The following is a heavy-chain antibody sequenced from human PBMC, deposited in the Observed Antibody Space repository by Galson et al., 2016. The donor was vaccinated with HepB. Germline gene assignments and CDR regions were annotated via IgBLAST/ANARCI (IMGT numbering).Heavy chain of an antibody. Sequence: SLRLSCAASGFTFSHFWMAWVRQAPGKGLEWVALIKNDGSEGYYLDLLKGRFTVSRDNAKNSLYLQMNTLRAEDTAVYYCARDGRWELLVGGFDYWGQGTLVTVSS. D-gene: IGHD1-26*01. V-gene: IGHV3-7*03. CDR3: ARDGRWELLVGGFDY. CDR2: IKNDGSEG. CDR1: GFTFSHFW. J-gene: IGHJ4*02.